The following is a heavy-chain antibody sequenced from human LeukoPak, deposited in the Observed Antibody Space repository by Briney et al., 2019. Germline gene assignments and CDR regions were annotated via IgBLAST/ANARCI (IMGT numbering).Heavy chain of an antibody. J-gene: IGHJ4*02. CDR1: GGSISSYY. CDR3: ASYSYYCDSSGYFDY. CDR2: IYYSGST. Sequence: SETLSLTCTVSGGSISSYYWSWIRQPPGKGLEWIGCIYYSGSTNYNPSLKSRVTISVDTSKNQFSLKLSSVTAADTAVYYCASYSYYCDSSGYFDYWGQGTLVTVSS. V-gene: IGHV4-59*01. D-gene: IGHD3-22*01.